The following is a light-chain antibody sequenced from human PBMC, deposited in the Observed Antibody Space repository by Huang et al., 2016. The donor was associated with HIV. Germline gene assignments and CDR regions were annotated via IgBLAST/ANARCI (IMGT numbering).Light chain of an antibody. CDR2: DAS. CDR1: QDISNY. V-gene: IGKV1-33*01. Sequence: DIQMTQSPSSLSASVGDRVTITCQASQDISNYLNWYQQKPGKAPKRLIYDASNLETGVSSRFSGSGSGTDFTVTISSLQPEDIATYYCQHYDNLRTFGQGTKVEIK. CDR3: QHYDNLRT. J-gene: IGKJ1*01.